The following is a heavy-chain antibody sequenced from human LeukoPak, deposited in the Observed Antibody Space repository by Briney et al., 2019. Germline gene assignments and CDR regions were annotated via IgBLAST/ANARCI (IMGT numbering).Heavy chain of an antibody. Sequence: GSSLRLSCAASGFTFSSYGMHWVRQAPGKGLEWVAVISYDGSNKYYADSVKGRFTISRDNSKNTLYLQMNSLRAEDTAVYYCAKGEMDVWGQGTTVTVSS. CDR3: AKGEMDV. CDR2: ISYDGSNK. V-gene: IGHV3-30*18. J-gene: IGHJ6*02. CDR1: GFTFSSYG.